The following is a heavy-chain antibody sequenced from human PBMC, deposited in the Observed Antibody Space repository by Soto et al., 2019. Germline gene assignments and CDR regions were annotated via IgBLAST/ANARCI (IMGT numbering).Heavy chain of an antibody. D-gene: IGHD1-1*01. CDR2: IYPGDSDS. J-gene: IGHJ4*02. CDR1: GYSFTGYW. V-gene: IGHV5-51*01. CDR3: ARGPDTAGTAQPFDY. Sequence: RGESLKISCKGSGYSFTGYWIGWVRQMPGKGLEWMGIIYPGDSDSRYSPSFQGQVTISADKSISTAYLQWSSLKASDTAMYYCARGPDTAGTAQPFDYWGQGTLVTVS.